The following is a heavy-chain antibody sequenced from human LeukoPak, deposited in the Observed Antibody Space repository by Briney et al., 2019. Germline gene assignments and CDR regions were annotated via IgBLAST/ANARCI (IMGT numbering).Heavy chain of an antibody. CDR2: IYYSGST. J-gene: IGHJ5*02. D-gene: IGHD6-6*01. CDR1: GGSISSGGYY. V-gene: IGHV4-31*03. CDR3: ARDRGSSGFDP. Sequence: SETLSLTCTVSGGSISSGGYYWSWIRQHPGKGLEWIGYIYYSGSTYYNPSLKSRVTISVDTSRNQISLKLSSVTAADTAVYYCARDRGSSGFDPWGQGTLVTVSS.